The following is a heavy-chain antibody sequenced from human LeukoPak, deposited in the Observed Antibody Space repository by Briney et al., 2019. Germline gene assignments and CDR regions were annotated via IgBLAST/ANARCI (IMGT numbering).Heavy chain of an antibody. D-gene: IGHD6-13*01. J-gene: IGHJ5*02. CDR1: GGSISSYY. V-gene: IGHV4-4*07. Sequence: SETLSLTCTVSGGSISSYYWSWIRQPAGKGLEWIGRIYTSGSTNYNPSLKSRVTMSLDTSNNHFSLKLSSVTAADTAVYYCARDLDSINWYGIPPGWFDPWGQGTLVTVSP. CDR2: IYTSGST. CDR3: ARDLDSINWYGIPPGWFDP.